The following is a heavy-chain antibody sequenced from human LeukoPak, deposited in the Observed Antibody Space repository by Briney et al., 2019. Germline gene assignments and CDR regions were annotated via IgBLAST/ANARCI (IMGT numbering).Heavy chain of an antibody. CDR1: GDSISSSNYF. D-gene: IGHD3-9*01. J-gene: IGHJ4*02. CDR2: IYYSGST. Sequence: SETLSLTCTVSGDSISSSNYFWGWIRQPPGKGLEWIGSIYYSGSTYYSPSLKSRVTISADTSKNQFSLKLSSVAAADTAVYYCARSYYDILTGSNTAPFDYWGQGTLVTVSS. V-gene: IGHV4-39*01. CDR3: ARSYYDILTGSNTAPFDY.